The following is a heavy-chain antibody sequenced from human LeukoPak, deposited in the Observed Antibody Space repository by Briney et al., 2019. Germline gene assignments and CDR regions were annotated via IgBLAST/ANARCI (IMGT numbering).Heavy chain of an antibody. V-gene: IGHV3-48*01. D-gene: IGHD1-26*01. CDR3: ARAFGAFPFDY. J-gene: IGHJ4*02. Sequence: TGGSLRLSCAASGFTFSSYSMNWVRQAPGKGLEWVSYISSSSSTIYYADSVKGRFTISRDNAKNSLYLQMNSLRAEDTAVYYCARAFGAFPFDYWGQGTLVTVSS. CDR2: ISSSSSTI. CDR1: GFTFSSYS.